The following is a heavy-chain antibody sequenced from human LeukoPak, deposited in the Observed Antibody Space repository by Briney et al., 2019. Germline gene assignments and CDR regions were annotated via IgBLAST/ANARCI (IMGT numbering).Heavy chain of an antibody. CDR3: ARVKKDNSSSFNY. J-gene: IGHJ4*02. CDR2: INKNSRYI. CDR1: GFTFSTYR. Sequence: PGGSLRLSCAASGFTFSTYRLNWVRQAPGKGLEWVSSINKNSRYIYYADSVKGRFTISRDNAKNSLYLQMNGLRAEDTAVYYLARVKKDNSSSFNYGGKEPLVTVSS. D-gene: IGHD6-6*01. V-gene: IGHV3-21*01.